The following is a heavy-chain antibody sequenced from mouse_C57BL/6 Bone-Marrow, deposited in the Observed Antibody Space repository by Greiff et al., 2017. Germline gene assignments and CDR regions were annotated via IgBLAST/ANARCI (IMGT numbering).Heavy chain of an antibody. CDR2: INPSTGGT. Sequence: VQLKESGPELVKPGASVKISCKASGYSFTGYYMNWVKQSPEKSLEWIGEINPSTGGTTYNQKFKAKATLTVDKSSSTAYMQLKSLTSEDSAVYYCARDGSSPDYWGQGTTLTVSS. CDR3: ARDGSSPDY. J-gene: IGHJ2*01. D-gene: IGHD1-1*01. V-gene: IGHV1-42*01. CDR1: GYSFTGYY.